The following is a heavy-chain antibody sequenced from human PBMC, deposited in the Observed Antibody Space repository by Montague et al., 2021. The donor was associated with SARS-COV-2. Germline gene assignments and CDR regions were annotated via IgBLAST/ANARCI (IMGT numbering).Heavy chain of an antibody. CDR1: GGSISSSSYY. V-gene: IGHV4-39*07. J-gene: IGHJ5*02. CDR2: IYYSGST. D-gene: IGHD1-1*01. Sequence: SETLSLTCTVSGGSISSSSYYWGWIRQPPGKGLEWIGSIYYSGSTYYNPSLKGRVTSSLDTSKSQFSLNLTSVTAADTAIYYCARQLTISHLGCLDPWGQGTLVTVSS. CDR3: ARQLTISHLGCLDP.